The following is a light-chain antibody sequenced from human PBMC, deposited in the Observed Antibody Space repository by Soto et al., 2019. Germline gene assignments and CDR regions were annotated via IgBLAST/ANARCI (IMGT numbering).Light chain of an antibody. CDR1: QSISSY. CDR3: QQSYSTPLT. V-gene: IGKV1-39*01. CDR2: AAS. J-gene: IGKJ4*01. Sequence: ENPMSQTPTSLYPSVRDIVTITCRASQSISSYLNWYQQKPGKAPKLLIYAASSLQSGVPSRFSGSGSGTDFTLTISRLQPEDFATYYCQQSYSTPLTFGGGSKVDIK.